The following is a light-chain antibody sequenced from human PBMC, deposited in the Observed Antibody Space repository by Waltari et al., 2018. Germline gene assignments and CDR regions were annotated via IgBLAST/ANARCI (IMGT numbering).Light chain of an antibody. V-gene: IGLV4-69*01. CDR1: SGHSSNI. J-gene: IGLJ3*02. CDR3: QTGGHGTWV. Sequence: QLVVTQSPSASASLGASVKLTCTLSSGHSSNIIAWLQQQPEKGPRYLMKVNSDGSHSRGDEIPDRFSGSSSGAEHHLTISSLQAEDEADYYCQTGGHGTWVFGGGTKLTVL. CDR2: VNSDGSH.